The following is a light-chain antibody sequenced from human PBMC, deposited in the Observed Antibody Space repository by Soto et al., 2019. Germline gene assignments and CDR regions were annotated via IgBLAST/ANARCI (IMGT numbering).Light chain of an antibody. CDR2: DNT. J-gene: IGLJ3*02. V-gene: IGLV1-40*01. CDR1: SSNIGADYD. Sequence: QSVLTQPPSVSGAPGQRVTISCTGSSSNIGADYDVHWYQQFPGTAPRLLIYDNTNRPSGVPDRFSGSKSGTSASLAITGLQAEDEADYFCCSYTASDIWVFGGGTKVTVL. CDR3: CSYTASDIWV.